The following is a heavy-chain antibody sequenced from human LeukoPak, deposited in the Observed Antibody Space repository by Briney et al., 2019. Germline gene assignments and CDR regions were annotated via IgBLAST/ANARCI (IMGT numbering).Heavy chain of an antibody. CDR2: INPNSGGT. J-gene: IGHJ5*02. Sequence: ASVKVSCKASGYTFTGYYMHWVRQAPGQGLEWTGWINPNSGGTNYAQTFQGRVTMTRDTSISTAYMELSRLRSDDTAVYYCARDPTNYDFWSGPNNWFDPWGQGTLVTVSS. CDR3: ARDPTNYDFWSGPNNWFDP. V-gene: IGHV1-2*02. CDR1: GYTFTGYY. D-gene: IGHD3-3*01.